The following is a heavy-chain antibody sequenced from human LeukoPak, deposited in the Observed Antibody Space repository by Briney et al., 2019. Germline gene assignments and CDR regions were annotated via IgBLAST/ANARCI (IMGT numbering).Heavy chain of an antibody. CDR1: GGTFSSYA. CDR2: IIPIFGTA. CDR3: AREGSGTTRHAFDI. V-gene: IGHV1-69*05. D-gene: IGHD1-1*01. J-gene: IGHJ3*02. Sequence: SVKVSCRASGGTFSSYAISWVRQAPGQGLEWMGGIIPIFGTANYAQKFQGRVTITTDESTSTAYMELSSLRSEDTAVYYCAREGSGTTRHAFDIWGQGTMVTVSS.